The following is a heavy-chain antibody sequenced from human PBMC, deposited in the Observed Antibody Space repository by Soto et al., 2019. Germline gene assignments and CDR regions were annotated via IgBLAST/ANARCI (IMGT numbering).Heavy chain of an antibody. J-gene: IGHJ6*02. Sequence: WGSLGLCCAACGLTVSSYSMNGALQTPGKGLEWVSSISSSSSYIYYADSVKGRFTISRDNAKNSLYLQMNSLRAEDTAVYYCARDTPLAYYYYGMDVWGQGTTVTVSS. V-gene: IGHV3-21*01. CDR2: ISSSSSYI. CDR1: GLTVSSYS. CDR3: ARDTPLAYYYYGMDV.